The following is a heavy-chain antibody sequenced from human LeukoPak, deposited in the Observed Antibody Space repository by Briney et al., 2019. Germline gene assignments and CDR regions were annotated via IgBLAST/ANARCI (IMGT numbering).Heavy chain of an antibody. CDR3: AGRGDGNLYYFDH. J-gene: IGHJ4*02. CDR1: EFTFSTYG. D-gene: IGHD5-24*01. Sequence: PGGSLRLSCAASEFTFSTYGMHWVRQAPGKGLEWVAVISYDGSYKFYADSVKGRFTISRDNSKSTLYLQMNSLRAEDTAVYYCAGRGDGNLYYFDHWGQGTLVTASS. CDR2: ISYDGSYK. V-gene: IGHV3-30*03.